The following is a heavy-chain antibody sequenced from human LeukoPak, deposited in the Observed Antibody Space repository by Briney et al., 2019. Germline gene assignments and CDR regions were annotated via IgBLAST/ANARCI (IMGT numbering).Heavy chain of an antibody. J-gene: IGHJ4*02. Sequence: GASVKVSCKVSGYTLTELSMHWVRQAPGKGLEWMGGFDPEDGETIYAQKFQGRVTMTEDTSTDTAYMELSSLRSEDTAVYYCARAYDSSGYIVFYFDYWGQGTLVTVSS. D-gene: IGHD3-22*01. V-gene: IGHV1-24*01. CDR3: ARAYDSSGYIVFYFDY. CDR2: FDPEDGET. CDR1: GYTLTELS.